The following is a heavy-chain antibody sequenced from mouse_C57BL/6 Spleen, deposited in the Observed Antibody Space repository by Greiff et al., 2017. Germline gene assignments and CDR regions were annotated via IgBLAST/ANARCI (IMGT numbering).Heavy chain of an antibody. CDR1: GFTFSDYY. Sequence: EVNVVESGGGLVQPGGSLKLSCAASGFTFSDYYMYWVRQTPEKRLEWVAYISNGGGSPYYPDTVKGRFTISRDNAKNTLYLQMSRLKSEDTAMYYCARHGYDEVAMDYWGQRTSVTVSS. J-gene: IGHJ4*01. CDR2: ISNGGGSP. V-gene: IGHV5-12*01. CDR3: ARHGYDEVAMDY. D-gene: IGHD2-2*01.